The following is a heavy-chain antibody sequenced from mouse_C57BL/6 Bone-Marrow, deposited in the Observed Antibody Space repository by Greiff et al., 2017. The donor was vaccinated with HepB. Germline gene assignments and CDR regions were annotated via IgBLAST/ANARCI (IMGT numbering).Heavy chain of an antibody. CDR1: GYTFTSYW. CDR2: IDPSDSYI. J-gene: IGHJ3*01. Sequence: QVQLQQSGAEFVKPGASVKLSCKASGYTFTSYWMQWVKQRPGQGLEWIGEIDPSDSYINYNQKFKGKATLTVDTTSSTAYMQRSSLTSEDSAVYYGAERASLLSRFAYWGQGTRVTVSA. D-gene: IGHD3-1*01. CDR3: AERASLLSRFAY. V-gene: IGHV1-50*01.